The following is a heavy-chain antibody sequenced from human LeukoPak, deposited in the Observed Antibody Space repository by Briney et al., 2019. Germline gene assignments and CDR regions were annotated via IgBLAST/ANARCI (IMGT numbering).Heavy chain of an antibody. CDR1: GYTFTSYG. J-gene: IGHJ6*02. CDR2: ISAYNGNT. D-gene: IGHD3-9*01. V-gene: IGHV1-18*01. Sequence: GASVKVSCKASGYTFTSYGISWVRQAPGQGLEWMGWISAYNGNTNYAQKLQGRVTMTTDTSTSTAYMELRSLRSDDTAVYYCARGDYDILSNMDYGMDVWGQGTTVNVSS. CDR3: ARGDYDILSNMDYGMDV.